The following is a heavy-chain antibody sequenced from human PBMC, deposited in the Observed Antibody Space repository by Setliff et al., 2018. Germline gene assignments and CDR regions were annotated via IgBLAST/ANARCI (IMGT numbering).Heavy chain of an antibody. CDR1: GGTFSDYH. Sequence: SETLSLTCAAYGGTFSDYHWTWIRQSPEKGLEWIGEINHRGSTNYNPSPKSRVTISIDTSKDQFSLKLISVSAADTAVYYCARGRNVAARLLDSWGQGTLVTVSS. CDR3: ARGRNVAARLLDS. J-gene: IGHJ4*02. V-gene: IGHV4-34*01. CDR2: INHRGST. D-gene: IGHD6-6*01.